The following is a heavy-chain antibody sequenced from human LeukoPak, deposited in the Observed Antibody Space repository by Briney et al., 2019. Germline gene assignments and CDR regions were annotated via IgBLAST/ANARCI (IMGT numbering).Heavy chain of an antibody. V-gene: IGHV3-23*01. CDR1: GFTFSTYT. Sequence: PGGSLRLSCAASGFTFSTYTMRWVRQAPGKGLEWVSAISGSGGSTYYADSVKGRFTISRDNSKNTLYLQMNSLRAEDTAVYYCAKDLYYDILTDYPSFDYWGQGTLVTVSS. CDR3: AKDLYYDILTDYPSFDY. J-gene: IGHJ4*02. D-gene: IGHD3-9*01. CDR2: ISGSGGST.